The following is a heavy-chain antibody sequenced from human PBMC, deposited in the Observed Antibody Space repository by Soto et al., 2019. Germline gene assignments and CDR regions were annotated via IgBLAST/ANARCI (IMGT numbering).Heavy chain of an antibody. J-gene: IGHJ6*02. V-gene: IGHV3-21*01. CDR2: IGTRSDI. CDR3: AREETAWPLAYGLDV. D-gene: IGHD2-21*02. CDR1: GFTFSSYS. Sequence: GGSLRLSCAASGFTFSSYSMHWVRQAPGKRLEWVSSIGTRSDIYYADSVKGRFTISRDNAKNSLSLQMNSMTAEDTAVYYCAREETAWPLAYGLDVWGQGTTVTVSS.